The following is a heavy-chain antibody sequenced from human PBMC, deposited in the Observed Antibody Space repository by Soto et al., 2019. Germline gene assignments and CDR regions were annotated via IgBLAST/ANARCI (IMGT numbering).Heavy chain of an antibody. CDR1: GYTFTSYA. Sequence: QVQLVQSGAEVKKPGASVKVSCKASGYTFTSYAMHWVRQAPGQRLEWMGWINAGNGNTKYSQKFQGRVTITRDTSASTAYMELSSLRSEDTDVYYCARVYDFWSGYDYWGQGPLVTVSS. CDR3: ARVYDFWSGYDY. D-gene: IGHD3-3*01. V-gene: IGHV1-3*01. CDR2: INAGNGNT. J-gene: IGHJ4*02.